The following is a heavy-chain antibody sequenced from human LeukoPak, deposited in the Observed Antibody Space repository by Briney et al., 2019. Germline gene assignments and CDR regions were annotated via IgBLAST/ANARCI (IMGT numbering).Heavy chain of an antibody. J-gene: IGHJ4*02. CDR3: ARTSSAVNTKGLDS. Sequence: GGSLRLSCAASGFTVSSNYMNWVRQAPGKGLEWVSVVYSGGSTEYADSVKGRFTISRDNSKNTLYLQMYSLRAEDTAVYYCARTSSAVNTKGLDSWGQGTLVTVSS. V-gene: IGHV3-53*01. CDR2: VYSGGST. CDR1: GFTVSSNY. D-gene: IGHD6-13*01.